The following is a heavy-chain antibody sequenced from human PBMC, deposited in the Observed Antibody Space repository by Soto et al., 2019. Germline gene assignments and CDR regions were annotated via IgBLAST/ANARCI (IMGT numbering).Heavy chain of an antibody. J-gene: IGHJ5*02. D-gene: IGHD6-13*01. CDR1: GFTFSSYS. Sequence: LRLSCAASGFTFSSYSMNWVRQAPGKGLEWVSYISSSSSTIYYADSVKGRFTISRDNAKNSLYLQMNSLRDEDTAVYYCARDKMWQQLVPNWFDPWGQGXLVTVSS. V-gene: IGHV3-48*02. CDR3: ARDKMWQQLVPNWFDP. CDR2: ISSSSSTI.